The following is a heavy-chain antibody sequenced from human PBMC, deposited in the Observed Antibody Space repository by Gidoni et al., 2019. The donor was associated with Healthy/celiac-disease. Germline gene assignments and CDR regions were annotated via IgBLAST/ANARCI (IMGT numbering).Heavy chain of an antibody. Sequence: QVQLVESGGGVVQPGRSLRLSCAASGFTFSSYGMHWVRQAPGKGLEWVAVISYDGSNKYYADSVKGRFTISRDNSKNTLYLQMNSLRAEDTAVYYCVGYFDWGTDYWGQGTLVTVSS. V-gene: IGHV3-30*03. J-gene: IGHJ4*02. CDR1: GFTFSSYG. CDR2: ISYDGSNK. D-gene: IGHD3-9*01. CDR3: VGYFDWGTDY.